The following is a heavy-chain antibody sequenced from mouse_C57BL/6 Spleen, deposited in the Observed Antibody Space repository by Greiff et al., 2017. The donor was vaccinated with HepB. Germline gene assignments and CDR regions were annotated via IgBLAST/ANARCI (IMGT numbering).Heavy chain of an antibody. CDR3: ARGPMALYAMDY. D-gene: IGHD2-3*01. CDR1: GYTFTSYW. Sequence: QVQLQQPGAELVRPGSSVKLSCKASGYTFTSYWMDWVKQRPGQGLEWIGNIYPSDSETHYNQKFKDKATLTVDKSSSTAYMQLSSLTSEDSAVYYCARGPMALYAMDYWGQGTSGTVSS. J-gene: IGHJ4*01. CDR2: IYPSDSET. V-gene: IGHV1-61*01.